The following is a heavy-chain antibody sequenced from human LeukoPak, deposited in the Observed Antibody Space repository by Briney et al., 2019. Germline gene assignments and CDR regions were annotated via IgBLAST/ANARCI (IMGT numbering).Heavy chain of an antibody. CDR2: INPNSGGT. CDR1: GYTFTDYY. D-gene: IGHD3-9*01. V-gene: IGHV1-2*02. J-gene: IGHJ4*02. CDR3: ARGPRYFDWLLPDY. Sequence: ASVKVSCKASGYTFTDYYMHWVRQAPGQGLEWMGWINPNSGGTNYAQKFQGRVTMTRDMSISTAYMDLSSLRSDDTAVYYCARGPRYFDWLLPDYWGQGTLVTVSS.